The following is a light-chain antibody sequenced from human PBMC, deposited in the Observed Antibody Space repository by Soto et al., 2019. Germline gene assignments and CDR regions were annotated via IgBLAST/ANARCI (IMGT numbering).Light chain of an antibody. J-gene: IGKJ5*01. CDR1: QGISSA. Sequence: AIQLTQSPSSLSASVGDRVSITCRASQGISSALAWYQQKPGKAPKLLIYDASTLQSGVPPRFSGSGSGTEFTLTISSLQPEDFASYYCQKLDNFPLTFGQGTRLEI. CDR2: DAS. CDR3: QKLDNFPLT. V-gene: IGKV1D-13*01.